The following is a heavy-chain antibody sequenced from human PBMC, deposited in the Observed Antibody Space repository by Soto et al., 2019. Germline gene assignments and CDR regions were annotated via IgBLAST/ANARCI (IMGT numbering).Heavy chain of an antibody. CDR1: GYTFTSYG. Sequence: QVQLVQSGAEVKKPGASVKVSCKASGYTFTSYGISWVRQAPGQGLEWLGWISAYNGNTNYAQKRQGRVTMTTDTSARTGYMELKILRTDEPAVYYCARGGKYYEDVTHAAFGSRGQGTMVNVSS. J-gene: IGHJ3*02. V-gene: IGHV1-18*01. CDR2: ISAYNGNT. CDR3: ARGGKYYEDVTHAAFGS. D-gene: IGHD1-26*01.